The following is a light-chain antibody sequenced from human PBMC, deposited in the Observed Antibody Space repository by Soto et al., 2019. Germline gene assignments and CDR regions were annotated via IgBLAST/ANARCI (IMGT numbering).Light chain of an antibody. CDR2: AAS. J-gene: IGKJ1*01. CDR1: QGIRND. CDR3: LQDYNYPWT. Sequence: AIQMTQSPSSLSAAVGGRVTITCRASQGIRNDLGWYQQKPGKAPKLLIYAASSLQSGVPSRFSGSGSGTDFTLTISSLQPEDFATYYCLQDYNYPWTFGQGTKVDIK. V-gene: IGKV1-6*01.